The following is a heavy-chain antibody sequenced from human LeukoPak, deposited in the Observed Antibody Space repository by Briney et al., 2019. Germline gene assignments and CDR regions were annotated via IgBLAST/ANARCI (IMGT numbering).Heavy chain of an antibody. CDR1: GFTFSSYG. V-gene: IGHV3-30*02. D-gene: IGHD2-2*01. Sequence: PGGSLRPSCAASGFTFSSYGMHWVRQAPGKGLEWVAFIRYDGSNKYYADSVKGRFTISRDNSKNTLYLQMNSLRAEDTAVYYCAKDLGYCSSTSCLGGRFDYRGQGTLVTVSS. CDR2: IRYDGSNK. CDR3: AKDLGYCSSTSCLGGRFDY. J-gene: IGHJ4*02.